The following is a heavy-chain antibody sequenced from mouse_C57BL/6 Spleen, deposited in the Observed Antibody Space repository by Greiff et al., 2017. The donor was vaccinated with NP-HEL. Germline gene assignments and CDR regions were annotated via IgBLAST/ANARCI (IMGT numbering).Heavy chain of an antibody. D-gene: IGHD1-1*01. CDR2: IYPGDGDT. CDR1: GYAFSSYW. CDR3: ASRTVYYFDY. J-gene: IGHJ2*01. V-gene: IGHV1-80*01. Sequence: QVHVKQSGAELVKPGASVKISCKASGYAFSSYWMNWVKQRPGKGLEWIGQIYPGDGDTNYNGKFKGKATLTADKSSSTAYMQLSSLTSEDSAVYFCASRTVYYFDYWGQGTTLTVSS.